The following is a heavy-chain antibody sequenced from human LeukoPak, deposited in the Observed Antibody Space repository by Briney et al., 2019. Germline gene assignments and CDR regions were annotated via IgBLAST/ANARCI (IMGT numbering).Heavy chain of an antibody. CDR1: GFSFDGYG. J-gene: IGHJ1*01. V-gene: IGHV3-33*08. D-gene: IGHD3-9*01. Sequence: GRSLRLSCAASGFSFDGYGMHWVRQAPGKGLEWVAGLWYASDKYYADSVKGRFTISRDNAKNSLYLQMNSPRAEDTAVYYCARDILTGSQSRFQHWGQGTLVTVSS. CDR3: ARDILTGSQSRFQH. CDR2: LWYASDK.